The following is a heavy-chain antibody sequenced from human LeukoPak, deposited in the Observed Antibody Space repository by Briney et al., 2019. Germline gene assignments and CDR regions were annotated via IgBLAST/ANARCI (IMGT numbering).Heavy chain of an antibody. CDR2: INHSGST. J-gene: IGHJ4*02. CDR3: ARAIVDTAMVTMYYFDY. Sequence: SETLSLTCAVSGGSFSGYYWSWIRQPPGKGLEWIGEINHSGSTNYNPSLKSRVTISVDTSKNQFSLKLSSVTAADTAVYYCARAIVDTAMVTMYYFDYWGQGTLVTVSS. V-gene: IGHV4-34*01. CDR1: GGSFSGYY. D-gene: IGHD5-18*01.